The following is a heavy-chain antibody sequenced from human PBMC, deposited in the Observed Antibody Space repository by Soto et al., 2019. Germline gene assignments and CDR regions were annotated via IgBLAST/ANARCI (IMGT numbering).Heavy chain of an antibody. Sequence: GESLKISCAASGFTFSSYAMSWVRQAPGKGLEWVSAISGSGGSTYYADSVKGRFTISRDNSKNTLYLQMNSLRAEDTAVYYCAKVAPDYYDSSGYHRTFDYWGQGTLVTVSS. CDR2: ISGSGGST. CDR3: AKVAPDYYDSSGYHRTFDY. V-gene: IGHV3-23*01. CDR1: GFTFSSYA. J-gene: IGHJ4*02. D-gene: IGHD3-22*01.